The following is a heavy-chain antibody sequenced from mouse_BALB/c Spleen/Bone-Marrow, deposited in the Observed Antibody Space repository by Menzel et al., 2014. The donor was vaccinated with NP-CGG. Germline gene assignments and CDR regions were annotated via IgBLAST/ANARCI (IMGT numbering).Heavy chain of an antibody. D-gene: IGHD2-4*01. J-gene: IGHJ2*01. Sequence: QVQLQQPGPELVKPGASVKLSCKASGYTFTSYYMYWVKQRPGQGLEWIGEINPSYGGTNFNEKFKSKATLTVDKSSSTAYMQLSSLTPEGSAVYYCSRSTMITYFDFWGQGPTRTVSS. V-gene: IGHV1S81*02. CDR3: SRSTMITYFDF. CDR2: INPSYGGT. CDR1: GYTFTSYY.